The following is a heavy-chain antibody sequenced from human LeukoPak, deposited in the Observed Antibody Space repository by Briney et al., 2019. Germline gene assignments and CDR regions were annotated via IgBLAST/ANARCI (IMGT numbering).Heavy chain of an antibody. CDR3: ARDYPDSGSYDY. V-gene: IGHV3-21*01. CDR1: GFTFSNYS. CDR2: ISSSSSYI. D-gene: IGHD1-26*01. J-gene: IGHJ4*02. Sequence: PGGSPRLSCAASGFTFSNYSMNWVRQAPGKGLEWVSSISSSSSYIYYADSVKGRFTISRDNAKDSLYLQMNSLRAEDTAVYYCARDYPDSGSYDYWGQGTLVTVSS.